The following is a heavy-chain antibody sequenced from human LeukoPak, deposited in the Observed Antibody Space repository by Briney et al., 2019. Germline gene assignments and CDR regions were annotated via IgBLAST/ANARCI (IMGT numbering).Heavy chain of an antibody. CDR3: AKDRLGYSGARGFDW. J-gene: IGHJ4*02. CDR1: GFTFSTYA. V-gene: IGHV3-23*01. CDR2: VSTGGAST. Sequence: GGSLRLSCAASGFTFSTYAMSWVRQAPGKGLEWVSGVSTGGASTYYADSVKGRFTISRDNSRNTLYLQMSSLGAADTAVYYCAKDRLGYSGARGFDWWGQGTLVTVSS. D-gene: IGHD5-12*01.